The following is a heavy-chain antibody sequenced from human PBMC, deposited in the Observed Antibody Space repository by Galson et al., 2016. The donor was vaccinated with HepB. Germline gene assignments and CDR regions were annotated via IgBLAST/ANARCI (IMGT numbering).Heavy chain of an antibody. CDR2: VYYSGRT. Sequence: TLSLTCTVSGGSITSDGYFWTWIRQSPGKGLEWIGYVYYSGRTHYNPALGSRVTISGDTSKRQVSLRLDTVSVADTAVYYCAGGGVLPGYGLDVWGKGTAVTVSS. CDR1: GGSITSDGYF. J-gene: IGHJ6*04. D-gene: IGHD3-16*01. V-gene: IGHV4-31*03. CDR3: AGGGVLPGYGLDV.